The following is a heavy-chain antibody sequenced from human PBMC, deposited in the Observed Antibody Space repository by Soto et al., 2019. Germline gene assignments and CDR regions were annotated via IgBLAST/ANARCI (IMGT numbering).Heavy chain of an antibody. CDR3: ARYRTTAYYSCGMDF. D-gene: IGHD2-8*01. CDR2: IKQDGSEK. Sequence: PGGSLRLSCAASGFTFSSYSMHWVRQAPGKWLEWVANIKQDGSEKYYVDSVKGRFTISRDNAKNSLYLQMNSLRAEDTAVYYCARYRTTAYYSCGMDFWGQGTTVTVSS. J-gene: IGHJ6*02. CDR1: GFTFSSYS. V-gene: IGHV3-7*01.